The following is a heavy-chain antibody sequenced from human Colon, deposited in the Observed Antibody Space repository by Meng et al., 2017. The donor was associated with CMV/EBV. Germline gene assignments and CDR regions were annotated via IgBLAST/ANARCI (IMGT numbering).Heavy chain of an antibody. CDR2: IKSDGSIA. CDR3: VRGGYDFWTDYLHY. Sequence: ETLSLTCAASGFTLSSFYMYWVRQAPGKGLVWVSRIKSDGSIAYYADSVKGRFTISRDNAKNTLYLQMNSLRVEDTATYYCVRGGYDFWTDYLHYWGQGALVTVSS. D-gene: IGHD3/OR15-3a*01. J-gene: IGHJ4*02. CDR1: GFTLSSFY. V-gene: IGHV3-74*01.